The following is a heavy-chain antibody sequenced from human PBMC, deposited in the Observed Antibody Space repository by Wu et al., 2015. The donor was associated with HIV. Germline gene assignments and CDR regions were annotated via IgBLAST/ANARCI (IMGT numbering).Heavy chain of an antibody. D-gene: IGHD5-24*01. V-gene: IGHV1-69*12. Sequence: QVLLVQSGTEMKKSGSSVKVSCKVSGGTFSSSTFTWVRQSPGQGFEWMGGIIPIFKSATYAQPFQGRLTITADESTSTAYMELSSLRSEDTAVYYCARALTPSRDGYNVGAFDIWGQGDNGHRLF. CDR2: IIPIFKSA. CDR3: ARALTPSRDGYNVGAFDI. CDR1: GGTFSSST. J-gene: IGHJ3*02.